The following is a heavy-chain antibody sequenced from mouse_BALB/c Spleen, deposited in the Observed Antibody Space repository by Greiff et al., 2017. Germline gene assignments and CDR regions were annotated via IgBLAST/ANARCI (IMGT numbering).Heavy chain of an antibody. Sequence: DVQLVESGGGLVQPGGSMKLSCVASGFTFSNYWMNWVRQSPEKGLEWVAEIRLKSNNYATHYAESVKGRFTISRDDSKSSVYLQMNNLRAEDTGIYYCTRLTTATVYFDYWGQGTTLTVSS. CDR3: TRLTTATVYFDY. D-gene: IGHD1-2*01. J-gene: IGHJ2*01. V-gene: IGHV6-6*02. CDR1: GFTFSNYW. CDR2: IRLKSNNYAT.